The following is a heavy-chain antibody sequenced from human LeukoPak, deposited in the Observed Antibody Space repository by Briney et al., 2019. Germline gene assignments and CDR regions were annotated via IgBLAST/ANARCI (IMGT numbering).Heavy chain of an antibody. CDR3: ARDWETPYYMDV. D-gene: IGHD1-26*01. CDR1: GGSISSSSYY. V-gene: IGHV4-39*07. CDR2: IYYSGST. J-gene: IGHJ6*03. Sequence: SETLSLTCTVSGGSISSSSYYWGWIRQPPGKGLEWIGSIYYSGSTYYNPSLKSRVTISVDTSKNQFSLKLSSVTAADTAVYYCARDWETPYYMDVWGKGTSVTVSS.